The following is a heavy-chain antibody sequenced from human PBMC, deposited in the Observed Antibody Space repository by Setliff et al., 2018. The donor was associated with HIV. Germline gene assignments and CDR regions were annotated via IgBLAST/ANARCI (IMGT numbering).Heavy chain of an antibody. CDR3: ARYSSGYSFDY. J-gene: IGHJ4*02. Sequence: GSLRLSCAASGFTFISYSMNWVRQAPGKGVEWVSYIGSSGTIIYYADSVKGRFTISRDNAKDSLYLQMNSLRAEDTAVSYCARYSSGYSFDYWGQGTLVTVSS. CDR1: GFTFISYS. V-gene: IGHV3-48*01. D-gene: IGHD3-22*01. CDR2: IGSSGTII.